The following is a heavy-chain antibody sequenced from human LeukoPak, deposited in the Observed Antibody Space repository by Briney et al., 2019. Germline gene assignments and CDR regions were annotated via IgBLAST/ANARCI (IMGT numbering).Heavy chain of an antibody. CDR2: IIPILGIA. D-gene: IGHD4-23*01. J-gene: IGHJ3*02. V-gene: IGHV1-69*04. CDR3: ARPPPDYGGNSGDDAFDI. Sequence: ASVKVSCKASGGTFSSYAISWVRQAPGQGLEWMGRIIPILGIANYAQKFQGRVTITADKSTSTAYMELSSLRSEDTAVYYCARPPPDYGGNSGDDAFDIWGQGTMVTVSS. CDR1: GGTFSSYA.